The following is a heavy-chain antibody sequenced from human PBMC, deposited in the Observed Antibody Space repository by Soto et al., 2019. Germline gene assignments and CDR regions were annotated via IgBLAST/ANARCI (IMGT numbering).Heavy chain of an antibody. CDR1: GWSFSGYY. J-gene: IGHJ3*02. D-gene: IGHD2-15*01. CDR2: INHSGIT. CDR3: ARAPGIVVVVAAPGRAFDI. V-gene: IGHV4-34*01. Sequence: QVQLQQWGAGLLKPSETLSLTCAVYGWSFSGYYWSWIRQPPGKGLEWIGEINHSGITNYNPSLKSRVTISVDTYKNQFSLKRSSVTAADTAVYYCARAPGIVVVVAAPGRAFDIWGQGTMVTVSS.